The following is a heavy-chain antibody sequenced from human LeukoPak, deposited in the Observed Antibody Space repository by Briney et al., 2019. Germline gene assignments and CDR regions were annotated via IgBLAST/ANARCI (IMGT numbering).Heavy chain of an antibody. V-gene: IGHV4-59*12. D-gene: IGHD6-13*01. CDR2: IYHSGST. CDR3: ARGVAAAGISDV. Sequence: SSETLSLTCTVSGGSISSYYWSWIRQPPGKGLEWIGYIYHSGSTYYNPSLKSRVTISVDRSKNQFSLKLSSVTAADTAVYYCARGVAAAGISDVWGKGTTVTVSS. J-gene: IGHJ6*04. CDR1: GGSISSYY.